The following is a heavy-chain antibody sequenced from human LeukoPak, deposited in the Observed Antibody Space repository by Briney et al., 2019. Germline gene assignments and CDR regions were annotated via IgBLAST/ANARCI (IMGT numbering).Heavy chain of an antibody. CDR1: GFIFGGYN. CDR2: ISENSDHT. CDR3: ARDGEGGAAAGY. Sequence: GVSMRLSCAASGFIFGGYNMNWVRQAPGKGLEWVSFISENSDHTFHPDTVKGRFTVYRDNARHSLYLQMNSLRGEDTAIYYCARDGEGGAAAGYWGQGTLVTVSS. D-gene: IGHD6-13*01. J-gene: IGHJ4*02. V-gene: IGHV3-48*01.